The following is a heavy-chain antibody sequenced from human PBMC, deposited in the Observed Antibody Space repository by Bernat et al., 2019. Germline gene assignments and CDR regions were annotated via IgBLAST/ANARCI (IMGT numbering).Heavy chain of an antibody. J-gene: IGHJ4*01. V-gene: IGHV3-23*01. CDR3: ATVLSPPAPPEWYYFY. Sequence: NFRSYAMSWFSHAPGKGLEGVSAISGSGGSTYYADSVQGRFTISRDNSKKTLYLQMNRLRAEDTHVYYCATVLSPPAPPEWYYFY. CDR1: NFRSYA. CDR2: ISGSGGST. D-gene: IGHD3-3*01.